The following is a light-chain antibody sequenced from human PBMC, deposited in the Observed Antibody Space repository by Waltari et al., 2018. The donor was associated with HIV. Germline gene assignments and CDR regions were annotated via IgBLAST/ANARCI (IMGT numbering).Light chain of an antibody. CDR3: CSYAGSYTLV. Sequence: QPRSVSGSPGQSVTISCTGTSSDVGGYNYVSWYQQHPGKAPKLMIYDVSKRPSGVPDRFSGSKSGNTASLTISGLQAEDEADYYCCSYAGSYTLVFGGGTKLTVL. J-gene: IGLJ2*01. CDR2: DVS. V-gene: IGLV2-11*01. CDR1: SSDVGGYNY.